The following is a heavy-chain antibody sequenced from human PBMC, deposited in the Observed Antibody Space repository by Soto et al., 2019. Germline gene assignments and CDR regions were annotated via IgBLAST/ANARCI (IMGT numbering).Heavy chain of an antibody. CDR2: INYSGST. CDR3: ARYLNTAGWFDP. CDR1: GGSISSGGYF. V-gene: IGHV4-31*03. Sequence: PSETLSLTCSVSGGSISSGGYFWSWIRQHPGKGLEWIGYINYSGSTYYNASLKSRVTISVDTSKNQFSLKLSSVTAADTAVYYCARYLNTAGWFDPWGQGTLVTVSS. D-gene: IGHD2-2*01. J-gene: IGHJ5*02.